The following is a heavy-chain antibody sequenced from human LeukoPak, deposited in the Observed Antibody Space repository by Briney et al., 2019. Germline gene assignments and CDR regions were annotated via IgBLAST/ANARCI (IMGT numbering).Heavy chain of an antibody. CDR1: GYTFSDYW. CDR3: ARGRFCDIGHCYLDY. J-gene: IGHJ4*02. D-gene: IGHD2-15*01. CDR2: IKPDGRDK. V-gene: IGHV3-7*01. Sequence: GGSLRLSCAASGYTFSDYWMSWVRQAPGKGLERVANIKPDGRDKYHVDSVKGRFTISRDNAKDSLYLQMNSLRAEDTAVYYCARGRFCDIGHCYLDYWGQGTLVTVSS.